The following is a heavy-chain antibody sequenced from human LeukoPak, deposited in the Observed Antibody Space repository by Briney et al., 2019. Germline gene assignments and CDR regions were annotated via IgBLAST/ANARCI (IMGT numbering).Heavy chain of an antibody. J-gene: IGHJ4*02. D-gene: IGHD3-22*01. V-gene: IGHV3-9*01. Sequence: GRSLRLSCAASGFTFDDYAMHWVRQAPGKGLEWVSGINWNSGSIRYADSVKGRFTISRDNAKNSLYLQMNSLRAEDAALYYCAKEPYYDSNGYLDYWGQGTPVTVSS. CDR3: AKEPYYDSNGYLDY. CDR1: GFTFDDYA. CDR2: INWNSGSI.